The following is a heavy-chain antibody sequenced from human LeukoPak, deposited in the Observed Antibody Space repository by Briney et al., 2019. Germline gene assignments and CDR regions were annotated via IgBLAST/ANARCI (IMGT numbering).Heavy chain of an antibody. V-gene: IGHV3-23*01. J-gene: IGHJ5*02. CDR2: ISGGGGST. D-gene: IGHD2-2*01. CDR1: GFTFSSYA. CDR3: AKSQYCSSTSCYGPFDP. Sequence: GGSLRLSCAASGFTFSSYAMSWVRQAPGKGLEWVSGISGGGGSTFYADSVKGRFTTSRDNSKNTLYLQMNSLRAEDTAVYYCAKSQYCSSTSCYGPFDPWGQGTLVTVSS.